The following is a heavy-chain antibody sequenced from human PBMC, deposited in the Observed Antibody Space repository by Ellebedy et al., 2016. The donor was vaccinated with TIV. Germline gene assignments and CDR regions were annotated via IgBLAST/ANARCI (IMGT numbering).Heavy chain of an antibody. CDR1: GGSISSYY. CDR3: AREGVSIFGILLSPGSLDV. V-gene: IGHV4-59*12. D-gene: IGHD3-3*01. CDR2: ISYSGVS. J-gene: IGHJ6*02. Sequence: MPSETLSLTCTVSGGSISSYYWSWIRQPPGKGLERIGYISYSGVSDYNPSLASRVTLSLDTSTNQFSLRLTSVTATDSAIYYCAREGVSIFGILLSPGSLDVWGQGTTVTVSS.